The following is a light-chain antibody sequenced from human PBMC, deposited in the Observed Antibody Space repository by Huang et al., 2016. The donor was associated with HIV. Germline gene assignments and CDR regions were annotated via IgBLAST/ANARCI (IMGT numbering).Light chain of an antibody. Sequence: EILLTQSPATLSVSPGERATLSCRASQSVSNHLAWYQQNPGQAPRLLIYGASTRATCIPPRFSGIGSGTDFTLTISSLQSEDFAVYYCQQSKDWPPWTFGQGTKVEIK. CDR3: QQSKDWPPWT. V-gene: IGKV3-15*01. CDR2: GAS. J-gene: IGKJ1*01. CDR1: QSVSNH.